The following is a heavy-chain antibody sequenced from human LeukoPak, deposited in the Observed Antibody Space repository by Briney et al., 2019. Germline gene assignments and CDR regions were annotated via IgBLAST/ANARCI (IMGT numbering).Heavy chain of an antibody. V-gene: IGHV1-18*01. CDR1: GYTFTSYG. Sequence: ASVKVSCKASGYTFTSYGISWVRQAPGQGLELMGWISGYNGNTNYAQKFQGRVTMTTDTSTSTAYMELRSLRSDDTAVYYCARDPTIFGVAGTNWFDPWGQGTLVTVSS. CDR2: ISGYNGNT. CDR3: ARDPTIFGVAGTNWFDP. D-gene: IGHD3-3*01. J-gene: IGHJ5*02.